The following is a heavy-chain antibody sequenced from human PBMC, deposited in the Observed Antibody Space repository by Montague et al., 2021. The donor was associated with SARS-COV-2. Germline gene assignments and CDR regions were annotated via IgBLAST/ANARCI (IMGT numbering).Heavy chain of an antibody. CDR3: VRVTGAAQADFDV. Sequence: CAISADSVSSNTAAWNWIRQSPSGGLEWLGRTNYRSKWTSDYATSVEGRISIDPDTSKNQFSLHLRSVTPEDTGVYYCVRVTGAAQADFDVWGQGTLVTVSS. V-gene: IGHV6-1*01. J-gene: IGHJ4*02. CDR2: TNYRSKWTS. CDR1: ADSVSSNTAA. D-gene: IGHD1-26*01.